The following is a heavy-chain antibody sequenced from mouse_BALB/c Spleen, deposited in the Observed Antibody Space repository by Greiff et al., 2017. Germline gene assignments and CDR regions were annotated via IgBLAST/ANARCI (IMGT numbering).Heavy chain of an antibody. D-gene: IGHD2-1*01. Sequence: VQLQQSGPELVKPGASVKISCKASGYSFTGYFMNWVMQSHGKSLEWIGRINPYNGDTFYNQKFKGKATLTVDKSSSTAHMELRSLASEDSAVYYCAREGGNYDYYAMDYWGQGTSVTVSS. CDR3: AREGGNYDYYAMDY. CDR2: INPYNGDT. CDR1: GYSFTGYF. J-gene: IGHJ4*01. V-gene: IGHV1-20*02.